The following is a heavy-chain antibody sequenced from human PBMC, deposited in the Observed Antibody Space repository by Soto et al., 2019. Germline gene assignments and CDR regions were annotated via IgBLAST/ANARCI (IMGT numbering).Heavy chain of an antibody. Sequence: EVQLLESGGNLVQPGGSLRLSCAASGFTFSTYVMSWVRQSPGKGLEWVSAISGSGGSTYYADSVKGRFTISRDNSKNTLYLQMNGLRAEDTAVYYCAKGVAGGDYFDYWGQGTLVTVSS. V-gene: IGHV3-23*01. CDR2: ISGSGGST. CDR1: GFTFSTYV. J-gene: IGHJ4*02. D-gene: IGHD6-13*01. CDR3: AKGVAGGDYFDY.